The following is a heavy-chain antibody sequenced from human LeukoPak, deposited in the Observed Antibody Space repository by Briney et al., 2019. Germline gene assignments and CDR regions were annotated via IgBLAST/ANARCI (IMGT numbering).Heavy chain of an antibody. V-gene: IGHV4-59*12. Sequence: SETLSLTCSVSGGSISSYYWSWIRQSPGRGLEYIGYIYYSGSTNYNPSLKSRVTMSVDASKSHFSLKLSSVTAADTAVYYCARDSVVAGNKRALDYWGQGTLVTVSS. CDR3: ARDSVVAGNKRALDY. CDR2: IYYSGST. CDR1: GGSISSYY. D-gene: IGHD6-19*01. J-gene: IGHJ4*02.